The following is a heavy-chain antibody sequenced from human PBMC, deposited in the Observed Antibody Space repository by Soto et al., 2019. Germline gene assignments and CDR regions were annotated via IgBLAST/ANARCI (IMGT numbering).Heavy chain of an antibody. CDR1: GSSISSFY. D-gene: IGHD6-13*01. CDR2: IYYSGST. Sequence: SETLSLTCTVSGSSISSFYWCWIRQPPGKGLEWIAYIYYSGSTNYNPSLKSRVTISVDTSKNQFSLKLSSVTAADTAVYYCARLSGAAAGTDWFDPWGQGTLVTVSS. CDR3: ARLSGAAAGTDWFDP. V-gene: IGHV4-59*08. J-gene: IGHJ5*02.